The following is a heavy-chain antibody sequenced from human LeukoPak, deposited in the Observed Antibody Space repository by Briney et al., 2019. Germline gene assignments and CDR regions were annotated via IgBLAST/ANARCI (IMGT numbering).Heavy chain of an antibody. CDR1: GYSFTTNW. Sequence: GESLKISCKGAGYSFTTNWIGWVRQMPGKGLEWMGIIYPADSDTRYSPSFQGQVTISVDKSISTAYLQWASLKASDTAMYYCTRPPFIWGQGTMVTVSS. CDR2: IYPADSDT. CDR3: TRPPFI. J-gene: IGHJ3*02. V-gene: IGHV5-51*01.